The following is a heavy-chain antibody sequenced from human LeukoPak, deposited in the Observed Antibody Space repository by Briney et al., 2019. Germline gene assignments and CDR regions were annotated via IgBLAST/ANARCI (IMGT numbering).Heavy chain of an antibody. Sequence: SETLSLTCSVSDDSITMYYWTWIRQPPGKGLEWIGYIYYSGSTNYNPSLKSRVTISVDTSKNQFSLKLSSVTAADTAVYYCARGGYFVFDPWGQGTLVTVSS. J-gene: IGHJ5*02. CDR3: ARGGYFVFDP. V-gene: IGHV4-59*12. D-gene: IGHD3-9*01. CDR2: IYYSGST. CDR1: DDSITMYY.